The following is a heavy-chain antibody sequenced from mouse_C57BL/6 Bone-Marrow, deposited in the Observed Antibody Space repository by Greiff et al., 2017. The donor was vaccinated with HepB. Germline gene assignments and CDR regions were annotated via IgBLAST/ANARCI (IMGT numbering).Heavy chain of an antibody. V-gene: IGHV1-81*01. CDR2: IYPRSGNT. CDR1: GYTFTSYG. J-gene: IGHJ2*01. Sequence: QVQLQQSGAELARPGASVKLSCKASGYTFTSYGISWVKQRTGQGLEWIGEIYPRSGNTYYNEKFKGKATLTADKSSSTAYMELRSLTSEDSAVYFCARRGPNLLLRPSGFDYWGQGTTLTVSS. D-gene: IGHD1-1*01. CDR3: ARRGPNLLLRPSGFDY.